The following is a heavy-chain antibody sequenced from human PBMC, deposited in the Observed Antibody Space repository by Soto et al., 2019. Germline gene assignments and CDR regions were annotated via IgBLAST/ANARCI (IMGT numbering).Heavy chain of an antibody. CDR1: GGSISSGDYY. CDR2: IYYSGST. CDR3: ARWPPLTPRFDY. Sequence: SETLSLTCTVSGGSISSGDYYWSWIRQHPGKGLEWIGYIYYSGSTYYNPSLKSRVTISVDTSKNQFSLKLSSVTAADTAVYYCARWPPLTPRFDYWGQGTLVTVS. V-gene: IGHV4-31*03. J-gene: IGHJ4*02.